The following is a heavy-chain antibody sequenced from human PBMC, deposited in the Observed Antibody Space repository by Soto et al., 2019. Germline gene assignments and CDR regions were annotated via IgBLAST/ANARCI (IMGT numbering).Heavy chain of an antibody. D-gene: IGHD3-22*01. CDR1: GASVGSGSFY. J-gene: IGHJ4*02. V-gene: IGHV4-61*01. CDR2: VFFSGST. Sequence: SETLSLTCTVSGASVGSGSFYWSWIRQPPGKGLEWIGYVFFSGSTNYNPSLKSRVTISIDTSKNQFSLKLISVTAADTAVYYCARVSTYYFDSSGSYTSDYWGQGTLVTVSS. CDR3: ARVSTYYFDSSGSYTSDY.